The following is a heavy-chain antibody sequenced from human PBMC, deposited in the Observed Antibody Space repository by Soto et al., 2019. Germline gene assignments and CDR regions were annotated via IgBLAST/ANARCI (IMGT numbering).Heavy chain of an antibody. D-gene: IGHD1-7*01. CDR1: GFTFSSYW. Sequence: EVQLVESGGGLVQPGGSVRLSCVGSGFTFSSYWLTWVRQAPGKGLEWVANIKQDGSEKYYVASVTGRFTISRDNARKSVYLQMNSLRAEDTAVYYCARDVHNCNSPYYAMDVWGQGTTVTVSS. CDR2: IKQDGSEK. V-gene: IGHV3-7*03. J-gene: IGHJ6*01. CDR3: ARDVHNCNSPYYAMDV.